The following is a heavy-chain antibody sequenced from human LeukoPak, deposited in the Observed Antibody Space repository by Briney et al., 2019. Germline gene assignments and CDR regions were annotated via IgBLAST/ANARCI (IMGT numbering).Heavy chain of an antibody. CDR1: GGSISSYY. Sequence: SETLSLTCTVSGGSISSYYWSWIRQPPGKGLEWIGYIYYSGSTNFNPSLKSRVTISVDTSKNQFSLKLSSVTAADTAVYYCARYGGSSPYYYMDAWGKGTTVTVSS. CDR2: IYYSGST. J-gene: IGHJ6*03. D-gene: IGHD1-26*01. CDR3: ARYGGSSPYYYMDA. V-gene: IGHV4-59*01.